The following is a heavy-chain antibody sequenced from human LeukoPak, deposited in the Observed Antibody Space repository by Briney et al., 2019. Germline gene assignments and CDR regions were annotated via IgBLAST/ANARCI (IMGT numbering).Heavy chain of an antibody. CDR3: ARDYDILTGYHRSGPFDI. CDR2: ISAYNGNT. D-gene: IGHD3-9*01. J-gene: IGHJ3*02. V-gene: IGHV1-18*01. Sequence: ASVKVSCKASGYTFTNYGISWVRQAPGQGLEWMGWISAYNGNTKYARKFQGRVTMTTDTSTTTAYMELRSLRSDDTAVYYCARDYDILTGYHRSGPFDIWGQGTMVTVSS. CDR1: GYTFTNYG.